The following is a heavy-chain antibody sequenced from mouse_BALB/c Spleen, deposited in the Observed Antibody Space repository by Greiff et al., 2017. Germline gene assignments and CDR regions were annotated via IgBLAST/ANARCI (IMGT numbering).Heavy chain of an antibody. Sequence: EVQLQESGPGLVKPSQSLSLTCTVTGYSITSDYAWNWIRQFPGNKLEWMGYISYSGSTSYNPSLKSRISITRDTSKNQFFLQLNSVTTEDTATYYCARWDDGYYYAMDYWGQGTSVTVSS. D-gene: IGHD4-1*01. CDR1: GYSITSDYA. CDR2: ISYSGST. J-gene: IGHJ4*01. V-gene: IGHV3-2*02. CDR3: ARWDDGYYYAMDY.